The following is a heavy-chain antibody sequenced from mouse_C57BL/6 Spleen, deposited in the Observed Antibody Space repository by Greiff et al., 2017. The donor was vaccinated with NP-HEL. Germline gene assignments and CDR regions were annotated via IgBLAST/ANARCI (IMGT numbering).Heavy chain of an antibody. J-gene: IGHJ2*01. CDR2: IDPSDSET. CDR1: GYTFTSYW. D-gene: IGHD1-1*01. Sequence: QVQLQQPGAELVRPGSSVKLSCKASGYTFTSYWMHWVKQRPIQGLEWIGNIDPSDSETHYNQKFKDKATLTVDKSSSTAYMQLSSLTSEDSAVYYCARAYYGSSSDYFDYWGQGTTLTVSS. V-gene: IGHV1-52*01. CDR3: ARAYYGSSSDYFDY.